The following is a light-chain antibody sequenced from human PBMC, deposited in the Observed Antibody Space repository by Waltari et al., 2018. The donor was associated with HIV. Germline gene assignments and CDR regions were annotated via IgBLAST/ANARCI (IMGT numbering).Light chain of an antibody. V-gene: IGLV1-40*01. Sequence: QSVLTQPASVSGALGQRVNIGADYDVHWYQQFPGAAPKLLIYININRPSGVPDRFSGSKSGTSASLAITGLQAEDEADYYCQSYDSRLTVWVFGGGTKVTVL. J-gene: IGLJ3*02. CDR3: QSYDSRLTVWV. CDR2: INI. CDR1: IGADYD.